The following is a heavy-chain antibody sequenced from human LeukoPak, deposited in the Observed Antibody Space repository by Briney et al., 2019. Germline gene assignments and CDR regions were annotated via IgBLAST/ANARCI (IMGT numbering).Heavy chain of an antibody. D-gene: IGHD3-10*01. CDR3: ATQRVRGGKTHDY. CDR2: IYTSGST. CDR1: GNSISSGDNY. Sequence: SETLSLTCTVSGNSISSGDNYWSWIRQPAGKGLEWIGRIYTSGSTNYNPSLKSRVTISGDTSKNQFSLRLSSVTAADTAVYYCATQRVRGGKTHDYWGQGTLVTVSS. J-gene: IGHJ4*02. V-gene: IGHV4-61*02.